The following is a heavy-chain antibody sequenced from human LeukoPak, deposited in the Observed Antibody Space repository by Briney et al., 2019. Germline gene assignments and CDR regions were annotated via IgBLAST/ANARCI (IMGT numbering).Heavy chain of an antibody. CDR1: GFTFSSHA. V-gene: IGHV3-30*01. D-gene: IGHD6-13*01. CDR3: ARVPTTKNRGIAFDY. J-gene: IGHJ4*02. Sequence: GGSLRLSCAASGFTFSSHAMHWVRQAPGKGLEWVAVISYDGSNKYYADSVKGRFTISRDNSKNTLYLQMNSLRAEDTAVYYCARVPTTKNRGIAFDYWGQGTLVTVSS. CDR2: ISYDGSNK.